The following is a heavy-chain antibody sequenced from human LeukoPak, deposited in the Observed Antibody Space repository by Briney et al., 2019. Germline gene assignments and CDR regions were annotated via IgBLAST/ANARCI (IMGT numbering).Heavy chain of an antibody. J-gene: IGHJ6*02. CDR3: AKGYYSNLSYYYYYGMDV. CDR1: GFTFSSYG. V-gene: IGHV3-30*18. D-gene: IGHD4-11*01. Sequence: PGGSLRLSCAASGFTFSSYGMHWVRQAPGKGLEWVAVISYDGSNKYYADSVKGRFTISGDNSKNTLYLQMNSLRAEDTAVYYCAKGYYSNLSYYYYYGMDVWGQGTTVTVSS. CDR2: ISYDGSNK.